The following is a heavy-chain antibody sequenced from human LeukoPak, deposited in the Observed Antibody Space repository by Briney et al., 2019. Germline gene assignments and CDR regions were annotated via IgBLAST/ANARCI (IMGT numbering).Heavy chain of an antibody. CDR1: GFTFSDYY. J-gene: IGHJ4*02. Sequence: GGSLRLSCAASGFTFSDYYMSWIRQAPGKGLEWVSYISSRSSYTNYADSVKGRFTISRDNAKNSLYLQMNSLRAEDTAVYYCARESHDSGPVEMATIDYFDYWGQGTLVTVSS. D-gene: IGHD5-24*01. CDR2: ISSRSSYT. V-gene: IGHV3-11*05. CDR3: ARESHDSGPVEMATIDYFDY.